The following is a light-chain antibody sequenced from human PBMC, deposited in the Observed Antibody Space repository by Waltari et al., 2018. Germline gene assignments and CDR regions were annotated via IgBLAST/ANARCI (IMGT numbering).Light chain of an antibody. V-gene: IGKV4-1*01. CDR1: QTLLYSSKNKNY. J-gene: IGKJ5*01. Sequence: DIVMTQSPDSLAVSLGERATINCKSSQTLLYSSKNKNYLAWYQQKPGQPPKLLIYWASTRESGVPDRFSGSGSGTDFTLTISSLQAEDVAVYYCQQYYSTPPTFGQGTRVEIK. CDR2: WAS. CDR3: QQYYSTPPT.